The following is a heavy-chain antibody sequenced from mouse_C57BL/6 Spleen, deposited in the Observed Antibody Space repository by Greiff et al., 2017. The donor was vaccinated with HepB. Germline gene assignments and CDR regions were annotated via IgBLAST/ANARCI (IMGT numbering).Heavy chain of an antibody. J-gene: IGHJ3*01. Sequence: VQRVESGPGLVAPSQSLSITCTVSGFSLNSYGVDWVRQPPGKGLEWLGVIWGGGSTNYNSALMSRLSISKNNSKSQVFLKMNSLQTDDTAMYYCAKRNYGSISWFAYWGQGTLVTVSA. CDR2: IWGGGST. D-gene: IGHD1-1*01. V-gene: IGHV2-9*01. CDR3: AKRNYGSISWFAY. CDR1: GFSLNSYG.